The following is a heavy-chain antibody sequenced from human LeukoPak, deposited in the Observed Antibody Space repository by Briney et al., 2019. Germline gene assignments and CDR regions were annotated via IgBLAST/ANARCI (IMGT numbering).Heavy chain of an antibody. D-gene: IGHD5-12*01. CDR2: IYYSGST. J-gene: IGHJ4*02. CDR3: AREWMATIDY. Sequence: SETLSLTCTVSGGSISSYYWSWIRQPPGKGLEWIGYIYYSGSTNSNPSLKSRVTISVDTSKNQFSLKLSSVTAADTAVYYCAREWMATIDYWGQGTLVTVSS. V-gene: IGHV4-59*12. CDR1: GGSISSYY.